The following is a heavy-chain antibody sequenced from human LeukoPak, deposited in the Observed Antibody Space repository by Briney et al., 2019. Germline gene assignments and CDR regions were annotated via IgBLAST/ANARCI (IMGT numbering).Heavy chain of an antibody. V-gene: IGHV3-48*03. CDR3: AKVNVGYCSVGSCYGNWFDP. D-gene: IGHD2-15*01. Sequence: PGGSLRLSCAASGFTFSSYEMNWVRQAPGKGLEWVSYISSNGSTIYYADSVKGRFTISRDDPHNTLYLQMNSLRADDTAVYYCAKVNVGYCSVGSCYGNWFDPWGQGTLVTVSS. CDR1: GFTFSSYE. J-gene: IGHJ5*02. CDR2: ISSNGSTI.